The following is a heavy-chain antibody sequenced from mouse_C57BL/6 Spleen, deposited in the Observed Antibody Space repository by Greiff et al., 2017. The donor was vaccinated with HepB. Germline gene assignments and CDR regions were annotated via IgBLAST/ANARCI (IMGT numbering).Heavy chain of an antibody. D-gene: IGHD3-2*02. J-gene: IGHJ2*01. Sequence: LVESGAELVKPGASVKISCKASGYAFSSYWMNWVKQRPGKGLEWIGQIYPGDGDTNYNGKFKGKATLTADKSSSTAYMQLSSLTSEDSAVYFCARSGAAQARYYFDYWGQGTTLTVSS. CDR3: ARSGAAQARYYFDY. V-gene: IGHV1-80*01. CDR2: IYPGDGDT. CDR1: GYAFSSYW.